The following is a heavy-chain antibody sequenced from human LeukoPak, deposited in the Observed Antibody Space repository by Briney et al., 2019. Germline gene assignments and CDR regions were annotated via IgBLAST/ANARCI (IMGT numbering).Heavy chain of an antibody. J-gene: IGHJ3*02. Sequence: GGSLRLSCAASGFTFSSYAMSWVRQAPGKGLEWVSAISGSGDSTYYADSVKGRFTISRDNSKNTLYLQMNSLRAEDTAVYYCAKLSGYSGGAFDIWGQGTMVTVSS. CDR1: GFTFSSYA. D-gene: IGHD3-22*01. CDR2: ISGSGDST. CDR3: AKLSGYSGGAFDI. V-gene: IGHV3-23*01.